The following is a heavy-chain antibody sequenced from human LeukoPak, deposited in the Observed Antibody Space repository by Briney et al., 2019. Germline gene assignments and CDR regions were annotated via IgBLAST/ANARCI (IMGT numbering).Heavy chain of an antibody. J-gene: IGHJ5*02. Sequence: PGGSLRLSCAASGFTFSSYAMHWVRQAPGKGLEWVAVISYDGSNKYYADSVKGRFTISRDNSKNTLYLQMNSLRAEDTAVYYCARGGGGPDKELLKSDWFDPWGQGTLVTVSS. CDR1: GFTFSSYA. V-gene: IGHV3-30-3*01. CDR3: ARGGGGPDKELLKSDWFDP. D-gene: IGHD2-15*01. CDR2: ISYDGSNK.